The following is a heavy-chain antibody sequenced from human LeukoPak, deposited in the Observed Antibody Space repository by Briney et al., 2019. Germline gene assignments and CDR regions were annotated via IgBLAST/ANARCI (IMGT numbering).Heavy chain of an antibody. CDR2: ISSSSSYI. V-gene: IGHV3-21*01. CDR3: ARGEYGSGSYHIDY. J-gene: IGHJ4*02. Sequence: PGGSLRLSCAASGFTFSTYSMSWVRQAPGKGLDWVSSISSSSSYIYYADSVKGRFTISRDNAKNSLYLQMNSLRAEDTAVYYCARGEYGSGSYHIDYWGQGTLVTVSS. D-gene: IGHD3-10*01. CDR1: GFTFSTYS.